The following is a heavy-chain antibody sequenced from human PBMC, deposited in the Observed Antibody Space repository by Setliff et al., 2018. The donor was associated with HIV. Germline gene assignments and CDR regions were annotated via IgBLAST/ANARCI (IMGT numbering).Heavy chain of an antibody. J-gene: IGHJ4*02. CDR2: IIPNSGGT. CDR3: ARDPELKQWLVRSPSFYFDY. D-gene: IGHD6-19*01. Sequence: GASVKVSCKASGYDFSDYQIHWVRQAPGQGLEYMGYIIPNSGGTMFARKFQDRVTMTRDTSISTVYLELSRLTSDDTAVYFCARDPELKQWLVRSPSFYFDYWGQGTLVTVSS. CDR1: GYDFSDYQ. V-gene: IGHV1-2*02.